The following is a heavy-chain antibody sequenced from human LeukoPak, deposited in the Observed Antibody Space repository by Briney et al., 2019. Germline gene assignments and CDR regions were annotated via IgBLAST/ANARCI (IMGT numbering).Heavy chain of an antibody. D-gene: IGHD3-10*01. V-gene: IGHV4-39*07. CDR1: GASISSSSYY. CDR3: ASMEGDYYYMDV. CDR2: IYYSGST. Sequence: SETLSLTCTVSGASISSSSYYWGWIRQPPGKGLKWIGSIYYSGSTYYNPSLKSRVTISVDTSKNQFSLKLSSVTAADTAVYYCASMEGDYYYMDVWGKGTTVTVSS. J-gene: IGHJ6*03.